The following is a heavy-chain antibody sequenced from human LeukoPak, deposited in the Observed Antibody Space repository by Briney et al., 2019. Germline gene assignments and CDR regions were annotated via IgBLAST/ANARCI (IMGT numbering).Heavy chain of an antibody. V-gene: IGHV1-69*05. CDR1: GGTFSSYA. J-gene: IGHJ4*02. CDR2: IIPIFGTA. D-gene: IGHD3-22*01. CDR3: ARDLSSMISPHDY. Sequence: SVKVSCKASGGTFSSYAISWVRQAPGQGLEWMGGIIPIFGTANYAQKFQGRVTITTDESTSTAYMELSSLRSEDTAVYYCARDLSSMISPHDYWGQGTLVTVSS.